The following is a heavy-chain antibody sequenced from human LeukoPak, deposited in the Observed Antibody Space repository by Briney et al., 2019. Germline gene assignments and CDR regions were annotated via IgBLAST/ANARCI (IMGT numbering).Heavy chain of an antibody. CDR1: GFTFSSYS. J-gene: IGHJ4*02. V-gene: IGHV3-21*01. D-gene: IGHD3-3*01. CDR3: ARDTWNYDFWSGYSSDY. Sequence: PGGSLRLSCAASGFTFSSYSMNWVRQAPGKGLERVSSISSSSSYIYYADSVKGRFTISRDNAKNSLYLQMNSLRAEDTAVYYCARDTWNYDFWSGYSSDYWGQGTLVTVSS. CDR2: ISSSSSYI.